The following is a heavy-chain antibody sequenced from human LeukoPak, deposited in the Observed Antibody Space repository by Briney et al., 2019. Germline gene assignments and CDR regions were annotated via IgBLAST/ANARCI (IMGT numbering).Heavy chain of an antibody. CDR2: ISAYNGNT. J-gene: IGHJ4*02. V-gene: IGHV1-18*01. Sequence: ASVKVSCKASGYTFTSYGISWVRQAPGQGLEWMGWISAYNGNTNYAQKPQGRVTMATDTSTSTAYMELRSLRSDDTAVYYCARTAYCGGDCYAGDHFDYWGQGTLVTVSS. D-gene: IGHD2-21*02. CDR3: ARTAYCGGDCYAGDHFDY. CDR1: GYTFTSYG.